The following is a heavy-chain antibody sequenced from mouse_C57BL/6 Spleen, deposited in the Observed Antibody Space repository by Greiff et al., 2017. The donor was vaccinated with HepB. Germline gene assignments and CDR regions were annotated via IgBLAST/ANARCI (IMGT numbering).Heavy chain of an antibody. CDR3: ARDYGSSRGWFAY. CDR1: GYTFTSYW. D-gene: IGHD1-1*01. Sequence: VQLQQPGAELVRPGTSVKLSCKASGYTFTSYWMHWVKQRPGQGLEWIGVIDPSDSYTNYNQKFKGKATLTVDTSSSTAYMQLSSLTSEDSAVYYCARDYGSSRGWFAYWGQGTLVTVSA. V-gene: IGHV1-59*01. CDR2: IDPSDSYT. J-gene: IGHJ3*01.